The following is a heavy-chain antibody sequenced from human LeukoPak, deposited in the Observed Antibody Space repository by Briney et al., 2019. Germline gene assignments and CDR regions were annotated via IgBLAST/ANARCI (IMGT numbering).Heavy chain of an antibody. J-gene: IGHJ4*02. D-gene: IGHD6-19*01. CDR2: ISGSGGRT. CDR3: AMAVIGSGWTLDY. V-gene: IGHV3-23*01. Sequence: GGSLRHSCAASGFTFISYAMSWVRQAPGKGLEWVSSISGSGGRTSYADSVQGRFTISRDNSKNTLYLELNSLRAEDAAVYFCAMAVIGSGWTLDYWGQGTLVTVSS. CDR1: GFTFISYA.